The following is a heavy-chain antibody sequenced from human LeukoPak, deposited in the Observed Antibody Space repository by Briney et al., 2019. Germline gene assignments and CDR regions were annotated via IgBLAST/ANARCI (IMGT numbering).Heavy chain of an antibody. Sequence: GASVKVSCKVSGYTLTELSMHWVRQAPGQGLEWMGWINPNSGGTNYAQKFQGRVTMTRDTSISTAYMELSRLRSDDTAVYYCARDRLKILYYWGQGTLVTVSS. V-gene: IGHV1-2*02. CDR2: INPNSGGT. CDR3: ARDRLKILYY. CDR1: GYTLTELS. J-gene: IGHJ4*02. D-gene: IGHD2-15*01.